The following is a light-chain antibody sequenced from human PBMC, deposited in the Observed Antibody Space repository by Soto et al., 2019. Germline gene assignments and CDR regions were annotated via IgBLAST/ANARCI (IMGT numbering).Light chain of an antibody. Sequence: LTQPASVSWSPGQSITISCIGTSSDVGGYNFVSWYQQHPGEAPKLIIFDVSHRPSGISTRFSGSKSGNTASLTISGLQAEDEADYYCSSYRIRSPPDYVFGTGTKVTVL. CDR1: SSDVGGYNF. V-gene: IGLV2-14*03. CDR2: DVS. J-gene: IGLJ1*01. CDR3: SSYRIRSPPDYV.